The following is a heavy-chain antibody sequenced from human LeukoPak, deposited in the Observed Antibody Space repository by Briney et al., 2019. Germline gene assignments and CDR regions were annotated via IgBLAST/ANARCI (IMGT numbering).Heavy chain of an antibody. CDR3: ARDRSGTFDY. D-gene: IGHD2-15*01. Sequence: PGGSLRLSCAASGFTFSSYDMHWVRQAPGKGLEWVALIWYDGSNKYYADSVKGRFTISRDNSRNTLYLQMNSLRAEDTAVYHCARDRSGTFDYWGQGTLVTVSS. V-gene: IGHV3-33*01. CDR2: IWYDGSNK. CDR1: GFTFSSYD. J-gene: IGHJ4*02.